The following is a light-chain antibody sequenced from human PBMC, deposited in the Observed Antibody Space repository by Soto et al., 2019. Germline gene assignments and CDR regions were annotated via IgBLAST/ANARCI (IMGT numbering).Light chain of an antibody. V-gene: IGKV3-20*01. CDR2: GAS. Sequence: EIVLTQSPGSLSLSPGERATLSCRASQSVSSNYLAWYQQKPGQAPRLLIYGASSRATGIPARFSGSGSGTDFALTISTLEPEDFEVYYCQQYGTSPITFGQGTRLEIK. J-gene: IGKJ5*01. CDR1: QSVSSNY. CDR3: QQYGTSPIT.